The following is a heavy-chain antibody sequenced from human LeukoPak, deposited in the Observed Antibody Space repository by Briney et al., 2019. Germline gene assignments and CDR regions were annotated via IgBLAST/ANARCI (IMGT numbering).Heavy chain of an antibody. CDR2: INHSGST. V-gene: IGHV4-34*01. CDR3: ARPMSGYDYAWFDP. D-gene: IGHD5-12*01. J-gene: IGHJ5*02. Sequence: SETLSLTCAVYGGSFSGYYWNWIRQPPGKGLEWIGEINHSGSTNYNSSLKSRVTISVDTSKNQFSLKLSSVTAADTAVYYCARPMSGYDYAWFDPWGQGTLVTVSS. CDR1: GGSFSGYY.